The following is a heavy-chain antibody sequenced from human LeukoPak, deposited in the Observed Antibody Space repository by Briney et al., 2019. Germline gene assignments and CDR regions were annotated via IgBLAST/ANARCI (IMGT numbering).Heavy chain of an antibody. CDR3: VRDAGSYSDY. J-gene: IGHJ4*02. CDR2: TRNKANSYTT. CDR1: GFTFSDHC. Sequence: PGGSLRLSCAASGFTFSDHCMDWVRQAPGKGLEWVGRTRNKANSYTTEYAASVKGRFTISRHDSNNSLFLQMNSLRTEDTAVYYCVRDAGSYSDYWGQGTLVTVSS. V-gene: IGHV3-72*01.